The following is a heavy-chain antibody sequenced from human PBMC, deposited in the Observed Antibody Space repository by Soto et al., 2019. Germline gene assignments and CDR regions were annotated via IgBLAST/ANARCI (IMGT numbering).Heavy chain of an antibody. CDR2: IIPIFGTA. J-gene: IGHJ4*02. D-gene: IGHD6-13*01. V-gene: IGHV1-69*13. CDR3: AREGAAAAGNDY. CDR1: GYTFTDYY. Sequence: SVKVSCKASGYTFTDYYMFWLRQAPGQGLEWMGGIIPIFGTANYAQKFQGRVTITADESTSTAYMELSSLRSEDTAVYYCAREGAAAAGNDYWGQGTLVTVSS.